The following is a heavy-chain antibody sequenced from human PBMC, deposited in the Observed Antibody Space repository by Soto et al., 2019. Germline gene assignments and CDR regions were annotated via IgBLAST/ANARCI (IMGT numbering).Heavy chain of an antibody. CDR1: GFTFSTYA. CDR2: ISGSGST. Sequence: GGSLRLSCAVSGFTFSTYAMTWVRQAPGKGLAWLSSISGSGSTYYADSVKGRFTISRDNSKNTLYLQMNSLRAEDTAVYYCAKVISTSGSSLWGRGTLVTVSS. J-gene: IGHJ4*02. V-gene: IGHV3-23*01. D-gene: IGHD3-10*01. CDR3: AKVISTSGSSL.